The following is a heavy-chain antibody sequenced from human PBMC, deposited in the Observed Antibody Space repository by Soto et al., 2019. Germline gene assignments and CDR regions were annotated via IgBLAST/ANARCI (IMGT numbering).Heavy chain of an antibody. CDR1: GFTFSSYG. CDR3: ARLLDSSGYESAY. D-gene: IGHD6-19*01. J-gene: IGHJ4*02. CDR2: IWYDGSNK. Sequence: QVQLVESGGGVVQPGRSLRLSCAASGFTFSSYGMHWVRQAPGKGLEWVAVIWYDGSNKYYADSVKGRFTISRDNSKNTLYLQMNSLRAEDTAVYYCARLLDSSGYESAYWGQGTLVTVSS. V-gene: IGHV3-33*01.